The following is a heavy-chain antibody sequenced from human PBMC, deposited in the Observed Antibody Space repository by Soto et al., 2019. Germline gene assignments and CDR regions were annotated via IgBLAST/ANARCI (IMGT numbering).Heavy chain of an antibody. D-gene: IGHD3-22*01. CDR3: MLGSGWKDVDY. Sequence: QLQLQESGPGLVKPSETLSLTCTVSGGSISGSSYYWGWIRQPPGKGLEWIGNIYYSGSTYHNPSLKSRVTISVDTSKIQCSLKLSSVTAADTAVYYCMLGSGWKDVDYWGQGTLVTVSS. J-gene: IGHJ4*02. CDR2: IYYSGST. V-gene: IGHV4-39*01. CDR1: GGSISGSSYY.